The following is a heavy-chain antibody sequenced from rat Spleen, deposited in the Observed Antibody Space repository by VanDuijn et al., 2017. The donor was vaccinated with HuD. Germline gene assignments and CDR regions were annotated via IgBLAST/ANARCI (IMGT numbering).Heavy chain of an antibody. V-gene: IGHV2-1*01. CDR2: IWGDGST. D-gene: IGHD3-8*01. CDR1: GFSLISNS. J-gene: IGHJ2*01. CDR3: ARLRTSPFYFDY. Sequence: QVQLKESGPGLVQPSQTLSLTCTVSGFSLISNSVHWVRQPPGKGLEWMGGIWGDGSTDYNSALKSRLTISRATSKRQVFLKINSLQPEDTGTYYCARLRTSPFYFDYWGQGVMVTVSS.